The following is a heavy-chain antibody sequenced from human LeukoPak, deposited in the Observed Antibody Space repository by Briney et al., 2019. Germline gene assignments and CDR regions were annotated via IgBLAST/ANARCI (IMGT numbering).Heavy chain of an antibody. Sequence: SETLSLTCTVSGGSISSHYWSWIRQPPGKGLEWIGYIYYSGSTNYNPSLKSRVTISVDTSKNQFSLKLSSVTAADTAVYYCARGQGVRVHYYDSSGYHGGAFDIWGQGTMVTVSS. CDR1: GGSISSHY. V-gene: IGHV4-59*11. D-gene: IGHD3-22*01. J-gene: IGHJ3*02. CDR2: IYYSGST. CDR3: ARGQGVRVHYYDSSGYHGGAFDI.